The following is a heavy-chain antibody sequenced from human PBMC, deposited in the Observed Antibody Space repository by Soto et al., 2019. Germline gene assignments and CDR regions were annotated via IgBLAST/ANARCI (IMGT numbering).Heavy chain of an antibody. CDR1: GFDFSSYG. CDR2: LGFDGGGR. D-gene: IGHD1-26*01. Sequence: QMQLVESGGGVVQPGTSLRLSCAASGFDFSSYGMHWVRHTPGKGLEWVAVLGFDGGGRYYADSVKGRFTISRDNSKKMLYLQMDSLRAEDTALYYCAREPVGPDYAMDVWGQGTTVTVSS. CDR3: AREPVGPDYAMDV. J-gene: IGHJ6*02. V-gene: IGHV3-33*01.